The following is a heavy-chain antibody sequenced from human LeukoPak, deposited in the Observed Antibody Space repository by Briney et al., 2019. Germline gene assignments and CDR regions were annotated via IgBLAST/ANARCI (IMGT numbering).Heavy chain of an antibody. CDR2: IYYSGST. CDR3: ARELAAGCFDY. Sequence: PSETLSLTCTVSGGSISSGGYYWSWIRQHPGTGLEWIGYIYYSGSTYYNPSLKSRVTISVDTSKNQFSLKLSSVTAADTAVYYCARELAAGCFDYWGQGTLVTVSS. V-gene: IGHV4-31*03. CDR1: GGSISSGGYY. J-gene: IGHJ4*02. D-gene: IGHD3-9*01.